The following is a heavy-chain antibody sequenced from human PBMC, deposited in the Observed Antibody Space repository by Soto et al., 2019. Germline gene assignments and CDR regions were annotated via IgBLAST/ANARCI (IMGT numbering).Heavy chain of an antibody. Sequence: ASETLSLTCTVSGGSITNYYWTWIRQPPGKGLEWIGYIYYSGITNYNPSLKSRVTISVDTSKNQFSLKLSSVTAADTAVYYCARGLGGNSYYYNGMDVWGQGTTVTVSS. CDR3: ARGLGGNSYYYNGMDV. V-gene: IGHV4-59*01. CDR1: GGSITNYY. J-gene: IGHJ6*02. D-gene: IGHD2-21*02. CDR2: IYYSGIT.